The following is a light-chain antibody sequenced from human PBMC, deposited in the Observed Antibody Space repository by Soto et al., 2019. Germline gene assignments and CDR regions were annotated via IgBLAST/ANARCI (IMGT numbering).Light chain of an antibody. Sequence: AIQMTQSPSSLSASVGDRVAITCRASQGIRNNLGWYQQKPGKAPKLLIYAASSLQSGVPSRFSGSGSCTDFTLTISTLQPEDFATYFCLQDYNYPYTFGQGTKLEIK. CDR2: AAS. CDR3: LQDYNYPYT. V-gene: IGKV1-6*01. J-gene: IGKJ2*01. CDR1: QGIRNN.